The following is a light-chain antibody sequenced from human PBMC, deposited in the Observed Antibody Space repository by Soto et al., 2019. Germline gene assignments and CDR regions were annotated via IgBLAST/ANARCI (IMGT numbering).Light chain of an antibody. V-gene: IGKV3-15*01. CDR1: QSVSSD. Sequence: EIVMTQSPATLSVSPGESATLSCRASQSVSSDLAWYQHKPGQAPRLLIQGASTRATGIPARFSGSGSGTEFTLTISSLQAEDFAVYYCQQYNNWPPWTFGQGTKVDI. CDR2: GAS. J-gene: IGKJ1*01. CDR3: QQYNNWPPWT.